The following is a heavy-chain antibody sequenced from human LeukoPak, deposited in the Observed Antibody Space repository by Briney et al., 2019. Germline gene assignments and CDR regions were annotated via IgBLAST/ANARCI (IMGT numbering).Heavy chain of an antibody. J-gene: IGHJ4*02. CDR2: ISSSSSYI. Sequence: GGSLRLSCAASGFTFSSYSMNWVRQAPEKGLEWVSSISSSSSYIYYADSVKGRFTISRDNAKNSLYLQMNSLRAEDTAVYYCARESGSGSYYNWGQGTLVTVSS. CDR1: GFTFSSYS. D-gene: IGHD3-10*01. CDR3: ARESGSGSYYN. V-gene: IGHV3-21*01.